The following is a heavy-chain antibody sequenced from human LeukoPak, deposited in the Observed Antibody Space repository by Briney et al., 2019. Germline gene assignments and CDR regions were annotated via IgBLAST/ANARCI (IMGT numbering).Heavy chain of an antibody. CDR1: GFTFSSYG. CDR2: IRYDGSNK. V-gene: IGHV3-30*02. CDR3: VKPRGGDAPRPFDY. Sequence: GGSLRLSCAASGFTFSSYGMHWVRQAPGKGLEWVAFIRYDGSNKYYADSVKGRFTVSRDDSRNTLYLQMNSLTSDDTAVYYCVKPRGGDAPRPFDYWGQGTLVTVSS. D-gene: IGHD2-21*02. J-gene: IGHJ4*02.